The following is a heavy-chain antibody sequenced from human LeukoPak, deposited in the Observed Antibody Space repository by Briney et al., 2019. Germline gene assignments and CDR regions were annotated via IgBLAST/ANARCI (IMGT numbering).Heavy chain of an antibody. CDR3: AKALRSWGYCGADRSNVHAFDI. J-gene: IGHJ3*02. V-gene: IGHV3-30*18. CDR2: ISYDGSNR. CDR1: GFTFSDYG. Sequence: GGSLRLSCAASGFTFSDYGIHLVRQAPGKGLEWVAVISYDGSNRYYADSVEGRFTISRDNSKETLYVQMNSLRAEDTAVYYCAKALRSWGYCGADRSNVHAFDIWGQGTMVTVSS. D-gene: IGHD2-21*02.